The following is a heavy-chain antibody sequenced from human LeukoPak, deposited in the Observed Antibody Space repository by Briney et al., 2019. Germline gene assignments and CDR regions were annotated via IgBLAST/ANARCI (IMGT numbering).Heavy chain of an antibody. J-gene: IGHJ4*02. Sequence: PGRSLRLSCAASGFTFSSYAMHWVRQAPGKGLEWVPVISYDGSNKYYADSVKGRFTISRDNSKNTLHLQMNSLRAEDTAVYYCARDGYDLNTPMVSTIFDSWGQGTLVTVSS. CDR1: GFTFSSYA. CDR3: ARDGYDLNTPMVSTIFDS. V-gene: IGHV3-30-3*01. D-gene: IGHD5-18*01. CDR2: ISYDGSNK.